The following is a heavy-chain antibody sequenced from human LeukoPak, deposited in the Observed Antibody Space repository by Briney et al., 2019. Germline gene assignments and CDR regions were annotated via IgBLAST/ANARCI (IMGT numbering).Heavy chain of an antibody. CDR3: AKLLRGVIVPYFDY. V-gene: IGHV3-7*03. CDR2: IKQDGSET. CDR1: GFTFTTYW. Sequence: GGSLRLSCAASGFTFTTYWMSWVRQAPGKGLEWVANIKQDGSETYYVDSVKGRFTISRDNSRNTLYLQLNRLRAEDTAVYYCAKLLRGVIVPYFDYWGQGTLVTVSS. J-gene: IGHJ4*02. D-gene: IGHD3-10*01.